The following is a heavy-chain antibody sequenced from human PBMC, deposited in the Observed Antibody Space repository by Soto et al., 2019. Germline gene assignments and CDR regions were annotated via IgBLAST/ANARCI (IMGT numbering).Heavy chain of an antibody. CDR1: EYTFTNYA. CDR2: INAGNGDT. Sequence: QVHLVQSGAEVKKPGASVKVSCKASEYTFTNYAIHWVRQAPGQRLEWMGWINAGNGDTKYSPKFQGRVTITRDTSATTAYMELSSLTSEDTALYYCAKGYCSSTSCQYYSDFWGQGTLVTVSS. V-gene: IGHV1-3*01. CDR3: AKGYCSSTSCQYYSDF. D-gene: IGHD2-2*01. J-gene: IGHJ4*02.